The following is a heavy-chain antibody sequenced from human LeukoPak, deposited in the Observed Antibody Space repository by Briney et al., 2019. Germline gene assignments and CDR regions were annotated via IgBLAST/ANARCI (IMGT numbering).Heavy chain of an antibody. D-gene: IGHD2-2*01. CDR2: ISAYNGNA. Sequence: ASVKVSFKASVSTVSSYGISWVRQAPGQGLEWMGWISAYNGNANYAQKLQGRVTMTTDTSTSTALMELRSLRSDDTAVYYCARARSGGTSPFDYWGQGTLVTVSS. J-gene: IGHJ4*02. CDR3: ARARSGGTSPFDY. CDR1: VSTVSSYG. V-gene: IGHV1-18*01.